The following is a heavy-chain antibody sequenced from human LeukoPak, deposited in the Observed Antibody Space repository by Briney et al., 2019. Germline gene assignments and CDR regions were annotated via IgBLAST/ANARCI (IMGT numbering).Heavy chain of an antibody. CDR1: GAFISDRSHY. CDR2: IYYSRGT. D-gene: IGHD1-7*01. V-gene: IGHV4-39*07. CDR3: VRDSRINWYYN. J-gene: IGHJ4*02. Sequence: SETLSLTCTVSGAFISDRSHYWGWIRQPPGKGLEWIGTIYYSRGTYYNPSLQSRVSISIDTSKNLFSLSLNSVTAADTAVYFCVRDSRINWYYNWGQGTLVTVSS.